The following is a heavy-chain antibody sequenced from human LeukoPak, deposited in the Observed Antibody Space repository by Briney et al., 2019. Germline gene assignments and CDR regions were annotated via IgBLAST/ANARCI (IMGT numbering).Heavy chain of an antibody. CDR2: INPNSGGT. J-gene: IGHJ4*02. V-gene: IGHV1-2*02. Sequence: ASVKVSCKASGYTFTGYYMHWVRQAPGQGLEWMGWINPNSGGTNYAQKFQGRVTMTRDTSISTAYMELSRLRSDDTAVYYRASDYCSGGSCYSYYFDYWGQGTLVTVSS. CDR3: ASDYCSGGSCYSYYFDY. D-gene: IGHD2-15*01. CDR1: GYTFTGYY.